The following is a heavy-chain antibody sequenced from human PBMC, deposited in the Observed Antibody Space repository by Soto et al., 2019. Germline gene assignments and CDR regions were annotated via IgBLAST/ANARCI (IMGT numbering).Heavy chain of an antibody. Sequence: GGSLRLSCAASGVTFSENYMSWIRQAPGKGLEWVSYIRNSGSHMYYADSVKGRFTISRDDAKNSLYLQMNSLRAEDTAVYYCAKFFGAFDIWGQGIMVTVSS. D-gene: IGHD3-10*01. V-gene: IGHV3-11*01. J-gene: IGHJ3*02. CDR1: GVTFSENY. CDR3: AKFFGAFDI. CDR2: IRNSGSHM.